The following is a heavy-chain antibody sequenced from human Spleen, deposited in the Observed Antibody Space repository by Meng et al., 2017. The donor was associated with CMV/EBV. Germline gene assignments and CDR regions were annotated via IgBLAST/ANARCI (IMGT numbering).Heavy chain of an antibody. CDR1: GFIFSNYS. Sequence: LRLSCAASGFIFSNYSMRWVRQAPGKGLGWVAVIWYDGSNKCYTDSVKGRFTISRDNSKNTLYLQMNSLRAEDTAVYYCAKHRTDFDYWGQGTLVTVSS. J-gene: IGHJ4*02. D-gene: IGHD1-1*01. V-gene: IGHV3-33*06. CDR2: IWYDGSNK. CDR3: AKHRTDFDY.